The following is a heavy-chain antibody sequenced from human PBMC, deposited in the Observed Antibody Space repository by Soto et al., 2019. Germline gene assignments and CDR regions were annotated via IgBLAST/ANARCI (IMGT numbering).Heavy chain of an antibody. CDR3: ARHLAGNRDY. D-gene: IGHD3-3*02. J-gene: IGHJ4*02. V-gene: IGHV3-74*01. Sequence: EVQLVESGGGLVQPGGSLRLSCAASGFTFSSYWMHWVRQAPGKALVWVSRINSDGSSTSYADSVKGRFTISRDNAKNTMYLQMNSLRAEDTAVYYCARHLAGNRDYWGQGPLVTVSS. CDR2: INSDGSST. CDR1: GFTFSSYW.